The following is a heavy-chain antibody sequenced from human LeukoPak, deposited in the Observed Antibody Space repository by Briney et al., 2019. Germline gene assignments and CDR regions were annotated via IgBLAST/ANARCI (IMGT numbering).Heavy chain of an antibody. J-gene: IGHJ4*02. CDR1: GFTFDNYL. CDR2: IKEDGRAK. CDR3: ARDRESSWFPYLDS. Sequence: PGGSLRLSCAASGFTFDNYLMSWVRQIPGKGLEWVANIKEDGRAKYYVDSVRGRFIISRDNAKNALYLQMDSLGAEDTAVYYCARDRESSWFPYLDSWGRGTLVTVSS. V-gene: IGHV3-7*04. D-gene: IGHD6-13*01.